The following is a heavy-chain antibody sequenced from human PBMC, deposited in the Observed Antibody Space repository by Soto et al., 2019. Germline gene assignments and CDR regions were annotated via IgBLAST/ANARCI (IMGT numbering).Heavy chain of an antibody. V-gene: IGHV3-48*02. J-gene: IGHJ4*02. CDR3: ARDAVMTTVTTFFDY. CDR1: GFTFSTYN. CDR2: ISSSSGTI. D-gene: IGHD4-17*01. Sequence: EVQLVESGGGLVQPGGSLRLSCAASGFTFSTYNMNWVRQAPGKGLEWVSYISSSSGTIYYADSVKGRFTISRDNAKNSLYLQMNSLRDEDTAVYYCARDAVMTTVTTFFDYWGQGTLVTVSS.